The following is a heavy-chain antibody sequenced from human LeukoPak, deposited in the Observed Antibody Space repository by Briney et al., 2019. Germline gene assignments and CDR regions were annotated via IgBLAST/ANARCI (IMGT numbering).Heavy chain of an antibody. V-gene: IGHV3-9*01. D-gene: IGHD5-18*01. CDR1: GFTFDDYA. J-gene: IGHJ4*02. CDR2: ISRNGGSI. Sequence: GGSLRLSCAASGFTFDDYAMHWVRQAPGKGLEWVSGISRNGGSIGYADSVKGRFTISRDNAKNSLYLQMNSLRAEDTALYYCAKGYSYGLRTYYFDYWGQGTLVTVSS. CDR3: AKGYSYGLRTYYFDY.